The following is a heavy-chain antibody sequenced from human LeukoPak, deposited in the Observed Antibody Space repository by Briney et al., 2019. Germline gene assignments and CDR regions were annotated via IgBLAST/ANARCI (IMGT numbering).Heavy chain of an antibody. CDR2: ISSSSSTI. CDR1: GFTFSSYS. Sequence: PGGSLRLSCAASGFTFSSYSMNWVRQAPGKGLEWVSYISSSSSTIYYADSVKGRFTISRDNAKNSLYLQMNSLRDEDTAVYCCATKGRSSSSWYGNYYYGMDVWGQGTTVTVSS. D-gene: IGHD6-13*01. J-gene: IGHJ6*02. V-gene: IGHV3-48*02. CDR3: ATKGRSSSSWYGNYYYGMDV.